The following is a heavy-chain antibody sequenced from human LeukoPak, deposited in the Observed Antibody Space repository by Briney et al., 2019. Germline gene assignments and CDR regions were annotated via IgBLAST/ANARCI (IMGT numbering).Heavy chain of an antibody. CDR1: GFTVSVNY. J-gene: IGHJ4*02. D-gene: IGHD6-19*01. V-gene: IGHV3-53*01. CDR3: ARSYSSSFKAPFDD. Sequence: GGSLRLSCAASGFTVSVNYISWVRQAPGKGLEWVSIIYSSGTTYYADSVKGRFTISRDNSKNTIYLQMNSLRAEDAAVYHCARSYSSSFKAPFDDWGQGTLVTVSS. CDR2: IYSSGTT.